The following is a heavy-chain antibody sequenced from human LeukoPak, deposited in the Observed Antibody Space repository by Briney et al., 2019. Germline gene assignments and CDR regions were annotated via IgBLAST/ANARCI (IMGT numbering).Heavy chain of an antibody. V-gene: IGHV1-46*01. CDR3: ARGLMIVVVIYGAFDI. CDR1: GYTFTSYY. J-gene: IGHJ3*02. CDR2: INPSGGST. Sequence: ASVKVSCKASGYTFTSYYMHWVRQAPGQGLEWMGIINPSGGSTSYAQKLQGRVTMTRDTSTSTVYMELSSLRSEDTAVYYCARGLMIVVVIYGAFDIWGQGTMVTVSS. D-gene: IGHD3-22*01.